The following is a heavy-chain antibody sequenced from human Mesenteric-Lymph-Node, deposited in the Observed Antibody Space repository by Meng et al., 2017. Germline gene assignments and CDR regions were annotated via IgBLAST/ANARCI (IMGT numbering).Heavy chain of an antibody. Sequence: QVQLQQWGAGLLKPSETLSLTCAVYGGSFSNYYWNWIRQSPGKGLEWIGEVSHGGTTNYNPSLKSRVSISVDTSSNQFSLELTSVTAADTAVYYCATLGLGWSGFDFWGQETLVTVSS. CDR1: GGSFSNYY. CDR2: VSHGGTT. J-gene: IGHJ4*02. CDR3: ATLGLGWSGFDF. D-gene: IGHD6-19*01. V-gene: IGHV4-34*01.